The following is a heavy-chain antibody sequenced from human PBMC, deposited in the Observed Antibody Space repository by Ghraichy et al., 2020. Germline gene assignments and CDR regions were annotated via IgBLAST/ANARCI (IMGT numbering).Heavy chain of an antibody. V-gene: IGHV4-31*03. D-gene: IGHD1-26*01. CDR1: GGSISSGGYY. CDR3: ARVGKYGSYYYGMDV. J-gene: IGHJ6*02. CDR2: IYYSGST. Sequence: SETLSLTCTVSGGSISSGGYYWSWIRQHPGKGLEWIGYIYYSGSTYYNPSLKSRVTISVDTSKNQFSLKLSSVTAADTAVYYCARVGKYGSYYYGMDVWGQGTTVTVSS.